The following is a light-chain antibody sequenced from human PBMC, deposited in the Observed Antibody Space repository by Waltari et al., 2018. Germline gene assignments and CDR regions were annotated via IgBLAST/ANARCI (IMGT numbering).Light chain of an antibody. Sequence: QSALTQPASVSGSPGQSITISCTGTSSDVGGYNYVSWYQQHPGKAPKLMIYEVSNRPSGVSKRVSGSKSGNTASLTISGLQAEDEADYYCSSYAGSNNLGVFGGGTKLTVL. J-gene: IGLJ3*02. CDR3: SSYAGSNNLGV. CDR2: EVS. V-gene: IGLV2-14*01. CDR1: SSDVGGYNY.